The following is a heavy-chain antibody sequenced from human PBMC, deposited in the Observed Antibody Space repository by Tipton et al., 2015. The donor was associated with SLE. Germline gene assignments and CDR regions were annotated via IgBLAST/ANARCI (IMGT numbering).Heavy chain of an antibody. D-gene: IGHD2-15*01. CDR1: GGSISSYY. J-gene: IGHJ4*02. CDR2: IYYSGST. CDR3: ARHGGYCSGGCFDY. V-gene: IGHV4-59*08. Sequence: TLSLTCTVSGGSISSYYWSWIRQPPGKGLEWIGYIYYSGSTNYNPSLKSRVTISVDTSKNQFSLKLSSVTAADTAVYYCARHGGYCSGGCFDYWGQGTLVTVSS.